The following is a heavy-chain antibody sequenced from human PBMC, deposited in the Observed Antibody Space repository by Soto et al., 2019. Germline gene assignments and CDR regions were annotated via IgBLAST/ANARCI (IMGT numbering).Heavy chain of an antibody. CDR3: FGGNGGPQ. J-gene: IGHJ4*02. CDR2: IKPDGSVT. CDR1: DFTLGKYW. Sequence: GGSLRLSCRTSDFTLGKYWMNWARQAPGKGLEWVANIKPDGSVTNYLDSVKGRFTISRDNVRNSVSLQMNSLRVEDTAVYFCFGGNGGPQWGQGTLVTVSS. D-gene: IGHD3-16*01. V-gene: IGHV3-7*03.